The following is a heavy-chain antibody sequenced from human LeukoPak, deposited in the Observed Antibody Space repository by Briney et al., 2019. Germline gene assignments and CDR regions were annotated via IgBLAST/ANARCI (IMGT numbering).Heavy chain of an antibody. Sequence: ASVKVSCKASGYTFTSYGISWVRQAPGQGLEWMGWISAYNGNINYAQKLQGRVTMTTDTSTSTAYMELRSLRSDDTAVYYCARVTIVVVPAAIYWFDPWGQGTLVTVSS. CDR3: ARVTIVVVPAAIYWFDP. V-gene: IGHV1-18*01. CDR1: GYTFTSYG. D-gene: IGHD2-2*02. CDR2: ISAYNGNI. J-gene: IGHJ5*02.